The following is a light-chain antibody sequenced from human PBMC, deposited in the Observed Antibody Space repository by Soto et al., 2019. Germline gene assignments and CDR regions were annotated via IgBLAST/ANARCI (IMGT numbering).Light chain of an antibody. CDR3: QQYGSSVYT. V-gene: IGKV3-20*01. CDR2: GTS. J-gene: IGKJ2*01. Sequence: ENVLTQSPGTLSSSPGERATLSCRASQSVDSNYLAWYQHKPGQTPRLLLYGTSTRATGIPDRFSGSGSGTYFTLAINGLEPEDFAVYYCQQYGSSVYTFGQGTKLEIK. CDR1: QSVDSNY.